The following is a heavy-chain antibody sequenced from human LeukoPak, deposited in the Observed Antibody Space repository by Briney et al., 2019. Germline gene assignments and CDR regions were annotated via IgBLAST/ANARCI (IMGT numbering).Heavy chain of an antibody. J-gene: IGHJ6*03. CDR2: ISGDGATT. Sequence: PGGSLRLSCAASGFPFSSYAMTWVRQAPGKGLEWVSSISGDGATTYHADSVKGRFTISRDNAKNTVYLEISILGAEDTAVYYCAKDISYGVFYYMDVWGKGTTVTVSS. CDR1: GFPFSSYA. CDR3: AKDISYGVFYYMDV. V-gene: IGHV3-23*01. D-gene: IGHD5-18*01.